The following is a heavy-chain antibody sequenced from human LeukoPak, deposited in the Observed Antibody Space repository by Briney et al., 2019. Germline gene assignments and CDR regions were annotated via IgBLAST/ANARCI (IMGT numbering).Heavy chain of an antibody. CDR1: GFTFSSYW. J-gene: IGHJ4*02. CDR2: IKQDGSEK. Sequence: GGSLRLSCAASGFTFSSYWMSWVRQAPGKGLEWVANIKQDGSEKYYVDSVKGRFTISRDNAKNSLYLQMNSLRAEDTDVYYCARAYYDFCSGYYDYWGQGTLVTVSS. CDR3: ARAYYDFCSGYYDY. D-gene: IGHD3-3*01. V-gene: IGHV3-7*01.